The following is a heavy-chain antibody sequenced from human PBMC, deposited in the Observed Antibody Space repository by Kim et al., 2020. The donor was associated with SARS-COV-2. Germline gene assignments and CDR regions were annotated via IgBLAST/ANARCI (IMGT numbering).Heavy chain of an antibody. D-gene: IGHD1-26*01. Sequence: ASVKVSCKASGYTFTSYDINWVRQATGQGLEWMGWINPNSGNTGYAQKFQGRVTITRNTSISTAYMELSILRSEDTAVDNCARGKAGRIVGGMMSYYYYG. CDR3: ARGKAGRIVGGMMSYYYYG. CDR2: INPNSGNT. V-gene: IGHV1-8*02. J-gene: IGHJ6*01. CDR1: GYTFTSYD.